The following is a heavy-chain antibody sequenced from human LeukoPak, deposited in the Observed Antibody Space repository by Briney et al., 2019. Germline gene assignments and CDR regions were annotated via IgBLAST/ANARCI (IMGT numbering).Heavy chain of an antibody. CDR2: INHSGST. Sequence: SEALSLTCTVSGVSISSYYWSWIRQPPGKGLEWIGEINHSGSTNYNPSLKSRVTISVDTSKNQFSLKLSSVTAADTAVYYCASLYRYSGSYLRHGYYGMDVWGQGTTVTVPS. J-gene: IGHJ6*02. CDR1: GVSISSYY. D-gene: IGHD1-26*01. V-gene: IGHV4-34*01. CDR3: ASLYRYSGSYLRHGYYGMDV.